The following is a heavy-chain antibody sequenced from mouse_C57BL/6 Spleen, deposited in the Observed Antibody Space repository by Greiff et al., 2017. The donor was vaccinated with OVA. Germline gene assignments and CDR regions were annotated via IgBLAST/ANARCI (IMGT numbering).Heavy chain of an antibody. Sequence: QVQLQQPGAELVMPGASVKLSCKASGYTFTSYWMHWVKQRPGQGLEWIGEIDPSASYTTYNQKFKGKSTLTVDKSSSTAYMQLSSLTSEDSAVYYCARDSSGEYYLDYWGQGTTLTVSS. CDR3: ARDSSGEYYLDY. J-gene: IGHJ2*01. D-gene: IGHD3-2*02. CDR2: IDPSASYT. V-gene: IGHV1-69*01. CDR1: GYTFTSYW.